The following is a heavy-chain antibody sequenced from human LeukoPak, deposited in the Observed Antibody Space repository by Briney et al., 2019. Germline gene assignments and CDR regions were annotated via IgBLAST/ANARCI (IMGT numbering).Heavy chain of an antibody. CDR3: ARAPKLDFYWYFDL. D-gene: IGHD3/OR15-3a*01. CDR1: GFTFSSYW. CDR2: INSDGSST. Sequence: GGSLRLSCAASGFTFSSYWMHWVRRAPGKGLVWVSRINSDGSSTSYADSVKGRFTISRDNAKNTLYLQMNSLRAEDTAVYYCARAPKLDFYWYFDLWGRGTLVTVSS. V-gene: IGHV3-74*01. J-gene: IGHJ2*01.